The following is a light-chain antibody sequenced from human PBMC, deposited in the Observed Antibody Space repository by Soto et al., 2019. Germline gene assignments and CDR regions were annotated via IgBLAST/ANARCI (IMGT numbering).Light chain of an antibody. CDR2: AAS. Sequence: IQLTQSPSSLSASVGDRLTITCRASQGISSYLAWYQQKPGKAPKLMLYAASTLQSGVPSRFSGSGSGTDFTLTISSLQPENFATYYCQQLNSYPWTFGQGTKVEIK. CDR3: QQLNSYPWT. V-gene: IGKV1-9*01. CDR1: QGISSY. J-gene: IGKJ1*01.